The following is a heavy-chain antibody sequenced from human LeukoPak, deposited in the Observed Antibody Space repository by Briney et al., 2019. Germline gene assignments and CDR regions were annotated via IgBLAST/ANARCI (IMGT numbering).Heavy chain of an antibody. CDR2: IYYSGST. V-gene: IGHV4-30-4*01. CDR3: ARNYYDSSGYYADAFDI. J-gene: IGHJ3*02. D-gene: IGHD3-22*01. Sequence: SETLSLTCTVSGGSISSGDYYWSWIRQPPGKGLEWIGYIYYSGSTYYNPSLKSRVTISVDTSKNQFSLKLSSVTAADTAVYYCARNYYDSSGYYADAFDIWGQGTMVTVSS. CDR1: GGSISSGDYY.